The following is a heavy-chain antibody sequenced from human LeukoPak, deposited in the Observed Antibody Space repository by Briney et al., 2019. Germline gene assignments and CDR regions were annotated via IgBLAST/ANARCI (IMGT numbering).Heavy chain of an antibody. CDR2: INHSGST. CDR1: GGSFSGYY. V-gene: IGHV4-34*01. J-gene: IGHJ3*02. D-gene: IGHD3-22*01. CDR3: AREAYDSSGSRAFDI. Sequence: SETLSLTCAVYGGSFSGYYWGWIRQPPGKGLEWIGEINHSGSTNYNPSLKSRVTISVDTSKNQFSLKLSSVTAADTAVYYCAREAYDSSGSRAFDIWGQGTMVTVSS.